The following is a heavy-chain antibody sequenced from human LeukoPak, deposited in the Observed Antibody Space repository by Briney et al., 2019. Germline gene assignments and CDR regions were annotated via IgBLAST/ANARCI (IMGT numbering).Heavy chain of an antibody. J-gene: IGHJ4*02. V-gene: IGHV3-7*01. D-gene: IGHD2-2*01. CDR1: GFTFSRHW. CDR3: ANLGYCSSTSCPH. CDR2: IKHDGSEK. Sequence: GGSLRLSCAASGFTFSRHWMTWVRQAPGKGLEWVANIKHDGSEKNYVDSVKGRFTISRDNSKNTLYLQMNSLRAEDTAVYYCANLGYCSSTSCPHWGQGTLVTVSS.